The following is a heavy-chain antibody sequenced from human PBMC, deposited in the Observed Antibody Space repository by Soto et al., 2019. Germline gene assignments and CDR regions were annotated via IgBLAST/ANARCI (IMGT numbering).Heavy chain of an antibody. J-gene: IGHJ1*01. CDR2: IYYSGTT. CDR3: ARGRHILTGYYTSLGAEYFQH. CDR1: GYSISSSNW. D-gene: IGHD3-9*01. Sequence: SETLSLTCAVSGYSISSSNWWGWIRQPPGKGLEWIGYIYYSGTTYYNPSLKSRVTMSVDTSKNQFSLKLTSVTAVDTAVYYCARGRHILTGYYTSLGAEYFQHWGQGTLVTVSS. V-gene: IGHV4-28*03.